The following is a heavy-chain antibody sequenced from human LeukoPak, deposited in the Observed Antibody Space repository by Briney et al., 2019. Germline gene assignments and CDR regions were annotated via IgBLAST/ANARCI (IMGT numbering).Heavy chain of an antibody. CDR2: ISGSGGST. Sequence: GGSLRLSCAASGFTFSSYAMSWVRQASGKGLEWVSAISGSGGSTYYADSVKGRFTISRDNSKNTLYLQMNSLRAEDTAVYYCAKVYCSSTSCYTMAFDIWGQGTMVTVSS. CDR3: AKVYCSSTSCYTMAFDI. J-gene: IGHJ3*02. CDR1: GFTFSSYA. D-gene: IGHD2-2*02. V-gene: IGHV3-23*01.